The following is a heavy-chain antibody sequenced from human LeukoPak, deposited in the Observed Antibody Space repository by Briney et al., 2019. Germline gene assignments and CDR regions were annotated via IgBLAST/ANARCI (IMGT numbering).Heavy chain of an antibody. D-gene: IGHD2-2*01. J-gene: IGHJ3*02. V-gene: IGHV3-23*01. CDR2: ISGSGGSP. CDR1: GFTFSSYA. CDR3: AKDSQNIVVVPAAVVSAFDI. Sequence: GGSLRLSCAASGFTFSSYAMSWVRQAPGKGLEWVSAISGSGGSPYYADSVKGRFTISRDNSKNTLYLQMNSLRAEDTAVYYCAKDSQNIVVVPAAVVSAFDIWGQGTMVTVSS.